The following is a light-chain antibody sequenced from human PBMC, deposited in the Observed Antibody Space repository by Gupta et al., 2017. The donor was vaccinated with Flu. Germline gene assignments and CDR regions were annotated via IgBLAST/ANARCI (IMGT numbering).Light chain of an antibody. Sequence: SYVLTQPSSVSAAPGQTSNITCGGTNIGVTSVLWYQQKPGKAPGLVVYDDSERTSGIPERFSGANSGNTATLTISRVEAGDEADYYCQAWDSSSDLVVFGGGTKLTVL. V-gene: IGLV3-21*02. CDR1: NIGVTS. CDR3: QAWDSSSDLVV. J-gene: IGLJ2*01. CDR2: DDS.